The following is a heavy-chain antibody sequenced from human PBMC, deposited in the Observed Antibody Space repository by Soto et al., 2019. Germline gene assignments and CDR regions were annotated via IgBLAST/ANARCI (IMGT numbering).Heavy chain of an antibody. J-gene: IGHJ5*02. CDR1: GFTFSSYS. CDR3: AREYCSSTSCLSWFDP. Sequence: GGSLRLSCAASGFTFSSYSMNWVRQAPGKGLEWVSYISSSSSTIYYADSAKGRFTISRDNAKNSLYLQMNSLRAEDTAVYYCAREYCSSTSCLSWFDPWGQGTLLTVSS. CDR2: ISSSSSTI. V-gene: IGHV3-48*01. D-gene: IGHD2-2*01.